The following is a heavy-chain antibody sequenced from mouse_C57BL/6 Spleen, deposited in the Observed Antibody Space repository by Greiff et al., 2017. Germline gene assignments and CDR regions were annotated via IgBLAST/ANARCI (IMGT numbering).Heavy chain of an antibody. D-gene: IGHD3-2*02. CDR2: IDPSDSYT. J-gene: IGHJ2*01. Sequence: QVQLQQPGAELVMPGASVKLSCKASGYTFTSYWMHWVKQRPGQGLEWIGEIDPSDSYTNYNQKFKGKSTLTVDKSSSTAYMQLSSLTSEDSAVYYCARSGALSSLDYWGQGTTLTVSS. CDR1: GYTFTSYW. V-gene: IGHV1-69*01. CDR3: ARSGALSSLDY.